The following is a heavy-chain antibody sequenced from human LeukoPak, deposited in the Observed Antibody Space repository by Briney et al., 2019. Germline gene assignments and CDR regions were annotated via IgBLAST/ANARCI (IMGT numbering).Heavy chain of an antibody. CDR3: ARGGGPLAGTVFDY. D-gene: IGHD3-16*01. CDR1: GFTFSSYS. V-gene: IGHV3-23*01. Sequence: PGGSLRLSCAASGFTFSSYSMNWVRQAPGKGLEWVSGISPSGDILYYADSVKGQFTISRDNSKNTVYLQMNSLRAEDTAVYYCARGGGPLAGTVFDYWGQGTLVTVSS. CDR2: ISPSGDIL. J-gene: IGHJ4*02.